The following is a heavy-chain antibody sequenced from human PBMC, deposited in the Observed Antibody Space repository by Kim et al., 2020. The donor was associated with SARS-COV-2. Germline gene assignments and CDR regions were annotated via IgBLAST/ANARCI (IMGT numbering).Heavy chain of an antibody. CDR2: LSGVGGST. CDR1: GFTFNNYA. J-gene: IGHJ4*02. CDR3: AKDSERFLEWPYSFDS. V-gene: IGHV3-23*01. Sequence: GGSLRLSCAASGFTFNNYAMAWVRQAPGKGLEWVSSLSGVGGSTYYADSVKGRFTVSRDNSKNTLYLQMNSLRAEDTAVYYCAKDSERFLEWPYSFDSWGQGNLVTVSS. D-gene: IGHD3-3*01.